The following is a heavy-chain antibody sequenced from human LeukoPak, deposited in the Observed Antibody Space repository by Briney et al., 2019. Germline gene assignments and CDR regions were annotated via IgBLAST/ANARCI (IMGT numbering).Heavy chain of an antibody. CDR3: AAGDILTGYSPMSAFDI. Sequence: PGTSVKVSCKASGFTFTSSAVQWVRQARGQRLEWIGWIVVGSGNTNYAQKFQERVTITRDMSTSTAYMELSSLRFEDTAVYYCAAGDILTGYSPMSAFDIWGQGTMVTVSS. J-gene: IGHJ3*02. V-gene: IGHV1-58*01. CDR2: IVVGSGNT. D-gene: IGHD3-9*01. CDR1: GFTFTSSA.